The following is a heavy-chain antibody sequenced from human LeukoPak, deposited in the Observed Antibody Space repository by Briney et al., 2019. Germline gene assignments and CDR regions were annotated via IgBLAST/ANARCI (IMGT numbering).Heavy chain of an antibody. D-gene: IGHD6-13*01. V-gene: IGHV3-53*05. CDR1: GFTVSTNY. CDR2: LYSGGST. Sequence: GGTLRLSCAASGFTVSTNYMSWVRQAPGKGLEWVSVLYSGGSTYYADSVKGRFTISRDNAKNSLYLQMNSLRAEDTALYYCAKDTDGAAAGATWGHWGQGTLVTVSS. CDR3: AKDTDGAAAGATWGH. J-gene: IGHJ4*02.